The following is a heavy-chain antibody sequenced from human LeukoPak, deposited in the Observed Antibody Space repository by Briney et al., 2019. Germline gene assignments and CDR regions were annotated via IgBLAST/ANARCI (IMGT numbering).Heavy chain of an antibody. CDR1: GGTFSSYT. CDR3: ARDGQWELPVPYYFDY. V-gene: IGHV1-69*10. J-gene: IGHJ4*02. D-gene: IGHD1-26*01. Sequence: ASVKVSCKASGGTFSSYTFSWVRQAPGQGLEWMGGIIPILGIANYAQKFQGRVTITADKSTSTAYMELSSLRSEDTAVYYCARDGQWELPVPYYFDYWGQGTLVTVSS. CDR2: IIPILGIA.